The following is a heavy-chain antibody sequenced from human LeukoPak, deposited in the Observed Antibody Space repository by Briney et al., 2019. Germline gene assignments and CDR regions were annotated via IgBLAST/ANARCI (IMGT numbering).Heavy chain of an antibody. V-gene: IGHV3-30*02. CDR2: IRYDGSNK. D-gene: IGHD3-3*01. J-gene: IGHJ4*02. Sequence: GGSLRRSCAASGFTFSSYGMHWVRQAPGKGLEWVAFIRYDGSNKDYADSVKGRFTISRDNSKNTLDLQMNSLRAEDTAVYYCAKDPASGDFWSGYYPDYWGQGTLVTVSS. CDR3: AKDPASGDFWSGYYPDY. CDR1: GFTFSSYG.